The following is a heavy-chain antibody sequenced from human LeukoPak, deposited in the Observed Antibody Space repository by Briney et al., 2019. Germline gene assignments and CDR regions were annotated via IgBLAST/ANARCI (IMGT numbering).Heavy chain of an antibody. V-gene: IGHV1-3*01. CDR2: INAGNGNT. Sequence: VASVKVSCKASGYTFTSYAMHWVRQAPGQRLEWMGWINAGNGNTKYSQKFQGRVTITRDTSASTAYMELSSLRSEDTAVYYCARDPVLLWFGELSNNNWFDPWGQGTLVTVSS. J-gene: IGHJ5*02. CDR3: ARDPVLLWFGELSNNNWFDP. D-gene: IGHD3-10*01. CDR1: GYTFTSYA.